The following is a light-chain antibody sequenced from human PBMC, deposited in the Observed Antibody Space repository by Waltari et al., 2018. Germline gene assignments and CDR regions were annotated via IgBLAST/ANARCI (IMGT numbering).Light chain of an antibody. CDR3: SSYRANSPVV. CDR1: SSAFGGYNY. Sequence: SALTQPASPAGSPGQSITIPCTGNSSAFGGYNYVPWYQHHPGKAPKLIIYDVTNRPSGLSGRFSGSKSGNTASLTISGLQADDEADYYCSSYRANSPVVFGGGTKLTVL. CDR2: DVT. V-gene: IGLV2-14*03. J-gene: IGLJ2*01.